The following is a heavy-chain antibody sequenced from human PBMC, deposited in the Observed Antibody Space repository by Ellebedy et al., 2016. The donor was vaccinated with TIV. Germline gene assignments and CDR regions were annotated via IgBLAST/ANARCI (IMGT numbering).Heavy chain of an antibody. CDR1: GYSFTSYW. V-gene: IGHV5-51*01. CDR2: IYPGDSDT. D-gene: IGHD4-17*01. J-gene: IGHJ3*02. CDR3: ARSSNYGDRHDAFDI. Sequence: GESLKISCKGSGYSFTSYWIGWVRQMPGKGLEWMGIIYPGDSDTRYSPSFQGQVTISADKSISTAYLPWSSLKASDTAMYYCARSSNYGDRHDAFDIWGQGTMVTVSS.